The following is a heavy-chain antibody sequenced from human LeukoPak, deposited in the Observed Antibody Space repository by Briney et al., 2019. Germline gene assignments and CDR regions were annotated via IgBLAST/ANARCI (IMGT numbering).Heavy chain of an antibody. CDR3: ARVPPSAHQLLSSDY. J-gene: IGHJ4*02. D-gene: IGHD2-2*01. CDR2: ISANSGET. CDR1: GYTFTNYG. Sequence: ASVKISSKASGYTFTNYGISWVRQAPGQGLEWMAWISANSGETRYAQNLQDRLTITTDTSTSTAYMELRSLRPDDTAVYYCARVPPSAHQLLSSDYWGQGTQVTVSS. V-gene: IGHV1-18*04.